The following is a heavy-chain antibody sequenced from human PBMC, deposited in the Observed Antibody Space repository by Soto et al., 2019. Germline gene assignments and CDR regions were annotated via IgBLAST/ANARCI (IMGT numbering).Heavy chain of an antibody. V-gene: IGHV3-23*01. Sequence: LSCVASGFTFSSYAMSWVRQAPGKGLEWVSVITCSGSSKYYADSVKGRFTISRDNSKNTLYLQMNSLRDEDTAVYYCARADCSGGSCYFAEYYYGMDVWGQGTTVTVSS. D-gene: IGHD2-15*01. CDR3: ARADCSGGSCYFAEYYYGMDV. CDR2: ITCSGSSK. J-gene: IGHJ6*02. CDR1: GFTFSSYA.